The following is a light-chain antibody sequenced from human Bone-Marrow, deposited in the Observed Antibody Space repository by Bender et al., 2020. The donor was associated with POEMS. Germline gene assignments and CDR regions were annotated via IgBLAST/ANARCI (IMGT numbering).Light chain of an antibody. J-gene: IGLJ3*02. CDR1: SSDVGTYTL. CDR3: CSYAGTGTYRVL. V-gene: IGLV2-23*01. CDR2: EGS. Sequence: QSALTQPASVSGSPGQSITISCTGTSSDVGTYTLVSWYQQHPGKAPKLMIYEGSERPSGVSYRFSGSKSGNTASLTISGLQSEDEADYFCCSYAGTGTYRVLFGGGTKLTVL.